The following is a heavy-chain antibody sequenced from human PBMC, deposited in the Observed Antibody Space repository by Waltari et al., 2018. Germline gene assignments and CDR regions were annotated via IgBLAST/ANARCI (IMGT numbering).Heavy chain of an antibody. CDR1: GFSLSTSGVG. V-gene: IGHV2-5*01. Sequence: QITLKESGPTLVKPTQTLTLTCTFSGFSLSTSGVGVGWIRQHPGKALEWLALIYWNDDKRYSPSLKSRLTITKDTSKNQVVLTMTNMDPVDTATYYCAHTDYDILTGWGYFDYWGQGTLVTVSS. J-gene: IGHJ4*02. CDR3: AHTDYDILTGWGYFDY. D-gene: IGHD3-9*01. CDR2: IYWNDDK.